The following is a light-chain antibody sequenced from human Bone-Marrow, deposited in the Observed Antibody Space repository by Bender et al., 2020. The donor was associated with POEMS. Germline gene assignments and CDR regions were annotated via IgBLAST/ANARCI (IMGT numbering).Light chain of an antibody. CDR1: SSDVGDYNF. CDR2: DVP. J-gene: IGLJ2*01. Sequence: QSALTQPASVSGSPGQSITISCTGSSSDVGDYNFVSWYQQHPGKAPKLMIYDVPDRPSGVSNRFSGSKSGNTASLTISGLQPEDEAFYYCSSYTNIITTVKFGGGTKLTVL. V-gene: IGLV2-14*03. CDR3: SSYTNIITTVK.